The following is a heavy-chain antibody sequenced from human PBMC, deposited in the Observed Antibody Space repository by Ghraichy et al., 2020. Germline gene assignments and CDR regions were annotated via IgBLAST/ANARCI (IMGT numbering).Heavy chain of an antibody. CDR1: GGSFSGYY. CDR2: INHSGST. Sequence: SETLSLTCAVYGGSFSGYYWSWIRQPPGKGLEWIGEINHSGSTNYNPSLKSRVTISVDTSKNQFSLKLSSVTAADTAVYYCARLGNRYYDIFAGGGRSKGPYFDYWGQGTLVTVSS. V-gene: IGHV4-34*01. J-gene: IGHJ4*02. CDR3: ARLGNRYYDIFAGGGRSKGPYFDY. D-gene: IGHD3-22*01.